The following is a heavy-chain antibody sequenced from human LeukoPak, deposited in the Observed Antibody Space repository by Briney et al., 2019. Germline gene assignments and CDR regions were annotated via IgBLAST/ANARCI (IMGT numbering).Heavy chain of an antibody. CDR3: VKEVFN. CDR2: INGDGSTK. J-gene: IGHJ4*02. CDR1: GLTFSSYW. Sequence: GGSLRLSCVASGLTFSSYWMHWVRQAPGKGLEWVSCINGDGSTKSYADSVKGRFTVSRDNAKNTLYLQMNSLRAADTAVYFCVKEVFNWGQGTLVTVSS. V-gene: IGHV3-74*01.